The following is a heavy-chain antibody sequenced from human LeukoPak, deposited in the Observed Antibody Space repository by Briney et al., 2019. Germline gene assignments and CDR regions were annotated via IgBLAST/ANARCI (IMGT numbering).Heavy chain of an antibody. J-gene: IGHJ4*02. CDR3: AGLFYNWGIDY. V-gene: IGHV4-39*01. Sequence: SETLSLTCTVSGDSISSSSYYWGWIRQPPGKGLEWIGTIYYSGSTYYNPSLKSRVTISVDTSKNQFSLKLSSVTVADTAVYYCAGLFYNWGIDYWGQGTLVTVFS. CDR2: IYYSGST. D-gene: IGHD1-20*01. CDR1: GDSISSSSYY.